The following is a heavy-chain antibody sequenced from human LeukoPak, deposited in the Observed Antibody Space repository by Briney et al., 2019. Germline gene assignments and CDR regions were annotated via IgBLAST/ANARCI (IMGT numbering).Heavy chain of an antibody. CDR3: AGGHYSSGWYGGY. Sequence: SETLSLTCTVSGGSISSYYWSWIRQSPGKGLEWIGYIYYSGSTNYNPSLKSRVTISIDTSQSQFSLKLSSVTAADTAVYYCAGGHYSSGWYGGYWGQGTLVTVSS. J-gene: IGHJ4*02. V-gene: IGHV4-59*01. CDR1: GGSISSYY. CDR2: IYYSGST. D-gene: IGHD6-19*01.